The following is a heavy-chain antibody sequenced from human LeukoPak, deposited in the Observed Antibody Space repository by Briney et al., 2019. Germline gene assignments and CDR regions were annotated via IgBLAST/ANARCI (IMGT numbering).Heavy chain of an antibody. CDR1: GGSTSSGDYY. D-gene: IGHD2-2*01. Sequence: SETLSLTCTVSGGSTSSGDYYWSWIRQPPGKGLEWIGYIYYSGSTYYNPSLKSRVTISVDTSKNQFSLKLSSVTAADTAVYYCARAQGYCSSTSCFNWFDPWGQGTLVTVSS. CDR3: ARAQGYCSSTSCFNWFDP. V-gene: IGHV4-30-4*01. CDR2: IYYSGST. J-gene: IGHJ5*02.